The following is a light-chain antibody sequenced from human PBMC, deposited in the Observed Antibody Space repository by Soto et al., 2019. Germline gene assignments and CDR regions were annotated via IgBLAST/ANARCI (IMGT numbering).Light chain of an antibody. Sequence: APLCCSASQSVSSSYLAWYQQKPGQAPRLLIYDASSRATGIPDRFSGGGSGTDFTLTISRLEPEDFAVYYCQQYGSSPLTFGGGTKVDI. J-gene: IGKJ4*01. V-gene: IGKV3-20*01. CDR3: QQYGSSPLT. CDR1: QSVSSSY. CDR2: DAS.